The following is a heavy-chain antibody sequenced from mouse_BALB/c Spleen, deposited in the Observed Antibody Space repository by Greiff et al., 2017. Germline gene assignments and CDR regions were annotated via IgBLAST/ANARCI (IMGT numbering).Heavy chain of an antibody. CDR2: IRNKANGYTT. CDR3: ARDYGNPAMDY. D-gene: IGHD2-1*01. Sequence: EVKLVESGGGLVQPGGSLRLSCATSGFTFTDYYMSWVRQPPGKALEWLGFIRNKANGYTTEYSASVKGRFTISRDNSQSILYLQMNTLRAEDSATYYCARDYGNPAMDYWGQGTSVTVSS. J-gene: IGHJ4*01. CDR1: GFTFTDYY. V-gene: IGHV7-3*02.